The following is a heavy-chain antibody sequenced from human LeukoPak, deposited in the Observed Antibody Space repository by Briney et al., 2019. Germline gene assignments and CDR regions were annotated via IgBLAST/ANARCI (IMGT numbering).Heavy chain of an antibody. D-gene: IGHD3/OR15-3a*01. Sequence: PGGSLRLSCAASGFTFSSYAMHWVRQAPGKGLEWVAVISYDGSNKYYADSVKGRFTISRDNSKNTLYLQMNSLRAEDTAVYHCARRTGPDYWGQGTLVTVSS. CDR1: GFTFSSYA. V-gene: IGHV3-30-3*01. J-gene: IGHJ4*02. CDR2: ISYDGSNK. CDR3: ARRTGPDY.